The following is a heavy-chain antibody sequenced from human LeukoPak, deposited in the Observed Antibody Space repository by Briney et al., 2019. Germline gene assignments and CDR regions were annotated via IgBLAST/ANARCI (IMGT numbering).Heavy chain of an antibody. D-gene: IGHD2-2*01. Sequence: GGSLRLSCAASGFTVSSNYMSWVRQAPGKGLEWVSVIYSGGSTYYADSMKGRFTISRDNSKNTLYLQMYSLRAEDTALYYCAKLGCTGTICYANYWGQGTLVTVSS. CDR3: AKLGCTGTICYANY. J-gene: IGHJ4*02. CDR1: GFTVSSNY. V-gene: IGHV3-53*01. CDR2: IYSGGST.